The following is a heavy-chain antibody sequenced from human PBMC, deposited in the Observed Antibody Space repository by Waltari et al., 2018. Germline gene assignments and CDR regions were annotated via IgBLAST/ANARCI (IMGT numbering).Heavy chain of an antibody. CDR2: IYTSGST. CDR1: GGSISSGSYY. CDR3: AREDYYGSGSYYF. D-gene: IGHD3-10*01. J-gene: IGHJ4*02. V-gene: IGHV4-61*02. Sequence: QVQLQESGPGLVKPSQTLSLTCTVSGGSISSGSYYWSWIRQPAGKGLEWIGRIYTSGSTNYNPARKSRVTIAVDTSKNQFSLKLSSVTAADTAVYYCAREDYYGSGSYYFWGQGTLVTVSS.